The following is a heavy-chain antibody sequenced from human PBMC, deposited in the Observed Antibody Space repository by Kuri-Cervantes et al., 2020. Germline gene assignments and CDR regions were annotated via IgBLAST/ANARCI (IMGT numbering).Heavy chain of an antibody. Sequence: SLKISCAASGFTFDDYATHWARQAPGKGLEWVSGISWNSGSIGYADSVKGRVTISRDNAQSSLYLQMSSLRVEDTALYYCVRHIATAKSDFDVWGQGTMVTVSS. D-gene: IGHD6-13*01. V-gene: IGHV3-9*01. CDR3: VRHIATAKSDFDV. J-gene: IGHJ3*01. CDR2: ISWNSGSI. CDR1: GFTFDDYA.